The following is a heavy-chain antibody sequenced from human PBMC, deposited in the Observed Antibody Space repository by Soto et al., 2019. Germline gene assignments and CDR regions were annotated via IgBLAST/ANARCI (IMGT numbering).Heavy chain of an antibody. D-gene: IGHD6-13*01. CDR1: GGSISSGDYY. V-gene: IGHV4-30-4*01. CDR2: IYYSGST. CDR3: ARVRYSSSWYDVLDY. Sequence: PSETLSLTCTVSGGSISSGDYYWSWIRQPPGKGLEWIGYIYYSGSTYYNPSLKSRVTISVDTSVNQFSLKLSSVTAADTAVYYCARVRYSSSWYDVLDYWGQGTLVTVSS. J-gene: IGHJ4*02.